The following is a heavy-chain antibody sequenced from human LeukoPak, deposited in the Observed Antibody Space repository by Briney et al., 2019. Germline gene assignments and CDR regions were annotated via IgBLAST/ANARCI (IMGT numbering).Heavy chain of an antibody. Sequence: GGSLRLSCAACGFTLDDYAMQWARHARGKGVEWVSGISWKSGSIVYGDRVKGRFTISRENEKNSLYLQMNSLRADDTALYYCAKDIEVVGYSEVPFYYWGQGPLVTASS. D-gene: IGHD2-15*01. J-gene: IGHJ4*02. CDR1: GFTLDDYA. CDR2: ISWKSGSI. CDR3: AKDIEVVGYSEVPFYY. V-gene: IGHV3-9*01.